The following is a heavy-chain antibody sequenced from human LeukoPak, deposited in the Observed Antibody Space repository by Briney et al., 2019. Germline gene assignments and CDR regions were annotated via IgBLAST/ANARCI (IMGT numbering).Heavy chain of an antibody. CDR2: IYHSGST. V-gene: IGHV4-38-2*02. J-gene: IGHJ4*02. Sequence: PSENLSLTCTVSGYSISSGYYWGWIRQPPGKGLEWIGSIYHSGSTYYNPSLKSRVTISVDTSKNQFSLKLSSVTAADTAVYYCARDRTRTQYSGYDTLFDYWGQGTLVTVSS. CDR1: GYSISSGYY. CDR3: ARDRTRTQYSGYDTLFDY. D-gene: IGHD5-12*01.